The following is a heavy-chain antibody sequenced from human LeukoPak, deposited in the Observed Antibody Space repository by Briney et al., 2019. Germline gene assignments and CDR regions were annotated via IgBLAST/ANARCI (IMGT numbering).Heavy chain of an antibody. D-gene: IGHD2-2*02. J-gene: IGHJ4*02. CDR2: INHSGST. V-gene: IGHV4-34*01. Sequence: SETLSLTCAVYGGSFSGYYWGWIRQPPGKGLEWIGEINHSGSTNYNPSLKSRVTISVDTSKNQFSLKLSSVTAADTAVYYCARVLRGVPAAIGEFDYWGQGTLVTVSS. CDR3: ARVLRGVPAAIGEFDY. CDR1: GGSFSGYY.